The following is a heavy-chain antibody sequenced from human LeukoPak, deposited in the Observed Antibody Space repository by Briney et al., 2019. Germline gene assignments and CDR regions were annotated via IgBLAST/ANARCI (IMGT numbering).Heavy chain of an antibody. CDR3: ARGGSYPGC. Sequence: GGSLRLSCAASGFTFSNYWMSWVRQAPGKGLEWVAKIKQDGSEEYYVDSVKGRFTISRDNAKNSLFLQMNSLRVEDTAIYYCARGGSYPGCWGQGTLVTVSS. CDR2: IKQDGSEE. CDR1: GFTFSNYW. D-gene: IGHD1-26*01. J-gene: IGHJ4*02. V-gene: IGHV3-7*03.